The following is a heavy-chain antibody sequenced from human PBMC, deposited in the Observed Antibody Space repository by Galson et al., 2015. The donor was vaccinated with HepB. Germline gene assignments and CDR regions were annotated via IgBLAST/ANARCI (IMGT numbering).Heavy chain of an antibody. CDR1: GFTFNSYA. V-gene: IGHV3-33*03. D-gene: IGHD6-19*01. CDR2: IWHDGNFE. CDR3: AKGLREQWLVQDAFDI. Sequence: SLRLSCAASGFTFNSYAISWVRQAPDKGLQWVALIWHDGNFEYYADSVKGRFTISRDNSKNMVYLQMNSLSVDDTATYFCAKGLREQWLVQDAFDIWGQGTVVTVSS. J-gene: IGHJ3*02.